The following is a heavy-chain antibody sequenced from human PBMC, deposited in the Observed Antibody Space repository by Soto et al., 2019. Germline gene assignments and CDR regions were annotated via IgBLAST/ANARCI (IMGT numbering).Heavy chain of an antibody. D-gene: IGHD1-26*01. CDR1: DYSISSGYY. CDR2: IYHSGST. V-gene: IGHV4-38-2*01. CDR3: TRRGSSGTPVDY. J-gene: IGHJ4*02. Sequence: SETLSLTCGVSDYSISSGYYWGWIRQPPGKGLEWIGNIYHSGSTHYNPALKSRVTISVDTSKNQFSLKLKSVTAADTAVYYCTRRGSSGTPVDYWGQGTLVTVSS.